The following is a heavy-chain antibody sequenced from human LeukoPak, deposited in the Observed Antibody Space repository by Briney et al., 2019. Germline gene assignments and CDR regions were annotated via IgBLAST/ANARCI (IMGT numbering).Heavy chain of an antibody. D-gene: IGHD3-22*01. CDR1: GFTVSSNY. V-gene: IGHV3-66*01. CDR2: IYSGGST. J-gene: IGHJ4*02. CDR3: ARSTNSSGYYSFGY. Sequence: GGSLRLSCAASGFTVSSNYMSWVRQAPGKGLEWVSVIYSGGSTYYADSVKGRFTISRGNSKNTLYLQMNSLRAEDTAVYYCARSTNSSGYYSFGYWGQGTLVTVSS.